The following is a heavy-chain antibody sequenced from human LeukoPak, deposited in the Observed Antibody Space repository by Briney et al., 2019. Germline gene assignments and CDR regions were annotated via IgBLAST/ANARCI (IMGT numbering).Heavy chain of an antibody. V-gene: IGHV4-4*02. CDR1: GGSISSSNW. CDR2: IYHSGST. CDR3: AKSNGYGLVDI. Sequence: TLSLTCAVSGGSISSSNWWSWVRQPPGKGLEWIGEIYHSGSTNYNPSLKSRVTISLDMSRNQFSLKLNSVTAADTAVYYCAKSNGYGLVDIWGQGTMVTVSS. D-gene: IGHD3-10*01. J-gene: IGHJ3*02.